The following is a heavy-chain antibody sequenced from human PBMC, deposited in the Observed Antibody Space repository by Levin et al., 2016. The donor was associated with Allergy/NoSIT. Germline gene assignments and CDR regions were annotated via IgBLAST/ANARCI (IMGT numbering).Heavy chain of an antibody. J-gene: IGHJ3*02. CDR3: AKEGIAVAGTANDAFDI. D-gene: IGHD6-19*01. CDR2: ISGSGGST. V-gene: IGHV3-23*01. Sequence: WIRQPPGKGLEWVSAISGSGGSTYYADSVKGRFTISRDNSKNTLYLQMNSLRAEDTAVYYCAKEGIAVAGTANDAFDIWGQGTMVTVSS.